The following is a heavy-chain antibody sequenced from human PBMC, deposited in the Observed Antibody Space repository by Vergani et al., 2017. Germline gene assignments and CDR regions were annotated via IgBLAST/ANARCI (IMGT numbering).Heavy chain of an antibody. V-gene: IGHV3-21*01. J-gene: IGHJ6*02. Sequence: EVQLVESGGGLVKPGGSLRLSCAASGFTFSSYSMNWVRQAPGKGLEGVSSISSSSSYIYYADSVKGRFTISRDNAKNSLYLQMNSLRAEDTAVYYCAGDHTIFGVPTRDYYYYYGMYVWGQGTTVTVSS. D-gene: IGHD3-3*01. CDR2: ISSSSSYI. CDR3: AGDHTIFGVPTRDYYYYYGMYV. CDR1: GFTFSSYS.